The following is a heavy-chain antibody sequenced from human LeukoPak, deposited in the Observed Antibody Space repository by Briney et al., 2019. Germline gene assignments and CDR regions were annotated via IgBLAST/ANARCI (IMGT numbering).Heavy chain of an antibody. Sequence: ASVKVSSKASGYTFTSYGISWVRQAPGQGLEWMGWISAYNGNTNYAQKLQGRVTMTTDTSTSTVYMELRSLRSDDTAVYYCARDQLRNSGWYNYWGQGTLVTVSS. CDR2: ISAYNGNT. D-gene: IGHD6-19*01. CDR1: GYTFTSYG. CDR3: ARDQLRNSGWYNY. J-gene: IGHJ4*02. V-gene: IGHV1-18*01.